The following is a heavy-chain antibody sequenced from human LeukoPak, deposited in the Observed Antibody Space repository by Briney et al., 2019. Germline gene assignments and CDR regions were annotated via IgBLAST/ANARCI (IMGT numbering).Heavy chain of an antibody. J-gene: IGHJ1*01. CDR3: ARAPSEIGGYYPEYFRH. Sequence: GGSLRLSCVASGFTFKSYVMNWVRQAPGKGQEWLATIYGRGVSISYADSVKGRFTISRDNAKNTLSLQMNSLRPEDTGVYYCARAPSEIGGYYPEYFRHWGQGTLVTVSS. D-gene: IGHD3-3*01. CDR1: GFTFKSYV. CDR2: IYGRGVSI. V-gene: IGHV3-21*01.